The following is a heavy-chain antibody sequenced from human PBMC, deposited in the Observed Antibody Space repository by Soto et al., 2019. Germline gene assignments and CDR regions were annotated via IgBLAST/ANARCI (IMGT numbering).Heavy chain of an antibody. V-gene: IGHV1-46*01. Sequence: QVQLVQSGAEVKKPGASVKVSCKASGYTFTSYYMHWVRQAPGQGLEWMGIINPSGGSTSYAQKFQGRVTMTRDSSTSTVYMALSSLRSEDTAVYYCAIPPPYCSGGSCYFDYWGQGTLVTVSS. CDR2: INPSGGST. J-gene: IGHJ4*02. D-gene: IGHD2-15*01. CDR3: AIPPPYCSGGSCYFDY. CDR1: GYTFTSYY.